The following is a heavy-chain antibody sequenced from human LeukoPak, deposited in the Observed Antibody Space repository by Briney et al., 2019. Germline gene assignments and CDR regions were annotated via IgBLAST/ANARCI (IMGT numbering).Heavy chain of an antibody. V-gene: IGHV3-23*01. J-gene: IGHJ4*02. CDR2: INYNGVIT. D-gene: IGHD3-9*01. CDR1: EFTFSSYV. Sequence: GGSLRLSCAASEFTFSSYVTYWVRQAPGKGLEWVAAINYNGVITDYADSVRGRFTISRDNSKNTLYLQMNSLRGEDTAVYYCAKLGVRLTSTGQDYWGQGTLVTVSS. CDR3: AKLGVRLTSTGQDY.